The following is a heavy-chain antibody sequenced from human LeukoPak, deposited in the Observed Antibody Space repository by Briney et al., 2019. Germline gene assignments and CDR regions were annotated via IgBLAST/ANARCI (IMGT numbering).Heavy chain of an antibody. V-gene: IGHV3-30*18. J-gene: IGHJ3*02. Sequence: PGGSLRLSCVVSGFTFSSFDMQWVRQAPGKGLEWVAFIAYDGSNKYYADSVKGRVTISRDNSKNTLSLQMNSLRGEDTAVYYCAKELLSSPTAEDAFDIWGQGTMVTVSS. CDR1: GFTFSSFD. CDR3: AKELLSSPTAEDAFDI. CDR2: IAYDGSNK. D-gene: IGHD1-14*01.